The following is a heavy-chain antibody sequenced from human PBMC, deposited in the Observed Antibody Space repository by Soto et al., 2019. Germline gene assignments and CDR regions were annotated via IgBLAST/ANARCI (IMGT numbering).Heavy chain of an antibody. V-gene: IGHV4-30-4*01. CDR3: ARVRVDYYDSSGYYLFDY. Sequence: SETLSLTCTVSGGSISCGDYYRSWIRQPPGKGLEWIGYIYYSGSTYYNPSLKSRVTISVDTSKNQFSLKLSSVTAADTAVYYCARVRVDYYDSSGYYLFDYWGQGTLVTVS. J-gene: IGHJ4*02. CDR2: IYYSGST. CDR1: GGSISCGDYY. D-gene: IGHD3-22*01.